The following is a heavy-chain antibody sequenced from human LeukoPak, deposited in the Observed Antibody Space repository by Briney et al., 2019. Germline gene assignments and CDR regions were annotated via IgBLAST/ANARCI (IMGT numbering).Heavy chain of an antibody. J-gene: IGHJ4*02. CDR3: ARGTVTMVDY. Sequence: GGSLRLSCAASGFTVSSNYMSWVRQAPGRGLEWVSVIYSGGSTYYADSVKGRFTISRDNSKNTLFLQMNSLRAGDTAVYYCARGTVTMVDYWGQGTPVTVSS. CDR1: GFTVSSNY. V-gene: IGHV3-66*01. D-gene: IGHD3-10*01. CDR2: IYSGGST.